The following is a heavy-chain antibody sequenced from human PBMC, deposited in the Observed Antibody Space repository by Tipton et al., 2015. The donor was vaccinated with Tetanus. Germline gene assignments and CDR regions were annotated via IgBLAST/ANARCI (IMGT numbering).Heavy chain of an antibody. CDR1: GGSISDKKYY. CDR2: IYLQGDT. V-gene: IGHV4-39*02. CDR3: ARHLYGYWFDP. Sequence: GLVKPSETLSLLCTVSGGSISDKKYYWGWIRQAPGKGLEWIASIYLQGDTYYSPSLKSRLTIDVDTSQNLFSLKLTSVTAADTAVYYCARHLYGYWFDPWGPGALVTVSS. J-gene: IGHJ5*02. D-gene: IGHD2/OR15-2a*01.